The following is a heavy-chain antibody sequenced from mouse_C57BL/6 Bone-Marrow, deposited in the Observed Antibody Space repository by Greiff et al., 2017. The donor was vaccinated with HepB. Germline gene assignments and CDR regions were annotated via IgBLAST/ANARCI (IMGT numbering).Heavy chain of an antibody. CDR3: TDLGGGFAY. D-gene: IGHD4-1*01. CDR1: GFTFSNYW. CDR2: IRLKSDNYAT. J-gene: IGHJ3*01. Sequence: EVQGVESGGGLVQPGGSMKLSCVASGFTFSNYWMNWVRQSPEKGLEWVAQIRLKSDNYATHYAESVKGRFTISRDDSKSSVYLQMNNLRAEDTGIYYCTDLGGGFAYWGQGTLVTVSA. V-gene: IGHV6-3*01.